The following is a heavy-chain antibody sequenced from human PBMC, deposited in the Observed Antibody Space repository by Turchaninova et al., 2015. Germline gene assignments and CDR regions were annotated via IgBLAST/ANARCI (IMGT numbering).Heavy chain of an antibody. CDR3: AVTPNYYGSSGYF. V-gene: IGHV5-10-1*01. CDR2: IDPRDAET. D-gene: IGHD6-19*01. J-gene: IGHJ4*02. Sequence: DVQLVQSGAEVKGPGEVLRVAVKASGDNFRSAGIGWGRQMPGKGVEWMGKIDPRDAETKYSPSFQGHVSISADKSISTAYLQWRSLKASDTAIYYCAVTPNYYGSSGYFWSQGTPVTVSS. CDR1: GDNFRSAG.